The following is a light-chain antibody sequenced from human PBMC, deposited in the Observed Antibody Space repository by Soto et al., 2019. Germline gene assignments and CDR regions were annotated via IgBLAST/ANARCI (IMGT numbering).Light chain of an antibody. CDR2: AAS. J-gene: IGKJ1*01. V-gene: IGKV3-20*01. CDR1: LSVNSSY. CDR3: QQYDISPWT. Sequence: IVLTQSPGTLSLSPGDRATLSCRTSLSVNSSYLAWYQQRPGQAPRLLIYAASSRATGIPDRFSGSGSGADFSLTISRLEPEDFAVYYCQQYDISPWTFGQGTKVDIK.